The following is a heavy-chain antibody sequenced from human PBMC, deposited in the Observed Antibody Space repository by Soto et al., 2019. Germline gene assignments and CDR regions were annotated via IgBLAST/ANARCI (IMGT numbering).Heavy chain of an antibody. V-gene: IGHV3-7*01. CDR1: GFTFSSYW. D-gene: IGHD3-3*01. CDR3: ERAKITIFGVVDY. Sequence: SLRLSCAASGFTFSSYWMSWVRQAPGKGLEWVANIKQDGSEKYYVDSVKGRFTISRDNAKNSLYLQMNSLRAEDKAVYHCERAKITIFGVVDYWGQGTLVTVSS. CDR2: IKQDGSEK. J-gene: IGHJ4*02.